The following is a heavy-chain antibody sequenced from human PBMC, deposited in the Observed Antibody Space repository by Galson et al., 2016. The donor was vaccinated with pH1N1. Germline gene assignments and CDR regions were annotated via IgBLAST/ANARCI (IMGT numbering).Heavy chain of an antibody. V-gene: IGHV3-30*04. D-gene: IGHD2/OR15-2a*01. CDR2: VSYDGKNK. CDR1: GFPFSSYA. J-gene: IGHJ6*02. Sequence: SLRLSCAASGFPFSSYAMHWVRQAPDKGLAWVAVVSYDGKNKYLADSVKGRFTISRDNSKNTVYLQMNSLGPDDTAVYYCSRVFEEYFLYGMDVWGQGTTVTVSS. CDR3: SRVFEEYFLYGMDV.